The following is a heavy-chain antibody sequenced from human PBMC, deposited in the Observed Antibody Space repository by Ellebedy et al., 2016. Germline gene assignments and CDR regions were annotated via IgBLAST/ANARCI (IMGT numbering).Heavy chain of an antibody. D-gene: IGHD3-16*01. J-gene: IGHJ4*02. CDR1: GGSISSSSYY. CDR2: IYYSGST. V-gene: IGHV4-39*01. CDR3: ARHRLRLGELLEFDY. Sequence: SETLSLTCTVSGGSISSSSYYWGWIRQPPGKGLEWLGSIYYSGSTYYNPSLKSRVTISVDTSKNQFSRKLSSVTAADTAVYYCARHRLRLGELLEFDYWGQGTLVTVSS.